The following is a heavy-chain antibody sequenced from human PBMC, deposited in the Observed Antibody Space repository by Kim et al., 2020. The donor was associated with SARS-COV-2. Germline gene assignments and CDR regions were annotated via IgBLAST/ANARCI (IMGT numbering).Heavy chain of an antibody. Sequence: SETLSLTCAVYGGSFSGYYWSWIRQHPGKGLEWIGEINHSGSTNYNPSLKSRVTISVDTSKNQFSLKLSSVTAADTAVYYCARGAWWYSSSIGPWGQGTLVTVSS. CDR3: ARGAWWYSSSIGP. J-gene: IGHJ5*02. CDR2: INHSGST. V-gene: IGHV4-34*01. CDR1: GGSFSGYY. D-gene: IGHD6-13*01.